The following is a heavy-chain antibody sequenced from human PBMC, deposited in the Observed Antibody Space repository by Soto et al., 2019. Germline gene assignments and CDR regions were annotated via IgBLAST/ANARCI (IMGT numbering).Heavy chain of an antibody. V-gene: IGHV4-59*01. CDR2: IYYSGST. CDR1: GGSISSYY. Sequence: SETLSLTCTVSGGSISSYYWSWVRQPPGKGLEWIGYIYYSGSTNYNPSLKSRVTISVDTSKNQFSLKLSSVTAADTAVYYCASGGSCYSRYCYFDYWGQGTLVTVSS. J-gene: IGHJ4*02. D-gene: IGHD2-15*01. CDR3: ASGGSCYSRYCYFDY.